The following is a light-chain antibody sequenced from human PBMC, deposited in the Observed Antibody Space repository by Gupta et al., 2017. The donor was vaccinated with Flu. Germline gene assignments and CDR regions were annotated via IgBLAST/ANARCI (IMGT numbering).Light chain of an antibody. J-gene: IGLJ2*01. CDR2: DDS. V-gene: IGLV3-21*03. CDR1: RIGSKN. Sequence: SVVLTQPPSVSVAPGKTASSILGGDRIGSKNVNWYHLRPAQAPVMVVYDDSSRPSGIPERFSGSNSGTTATLTISRVDAEDEADYYCQVWDSSSDPVVFGGGTKLTVL. CDR3: QVWDSSSDPVV.